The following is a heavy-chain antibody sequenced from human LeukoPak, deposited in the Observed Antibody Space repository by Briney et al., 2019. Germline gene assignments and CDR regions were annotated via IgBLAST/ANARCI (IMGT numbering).Heavy chain of an antibody. CDR2: INPNSGGT. Sequence: ASVKLSCKASRYTFAGYSMHWVRQAPGQGLEWMGWINPNSGGTNYAQKFQGRVTMTGDTSISTAYMELSRLTSDDTAVYYCARALVRGPVGPQFDPWGQGILVTVSS. CDR1: RYTFAGYS. D-gene: IGHD3-10*01. J-gene: IGHJ5*02. CDR3: ARALVRGPVGPQFDP. V-gene: IGHV1-2*02.